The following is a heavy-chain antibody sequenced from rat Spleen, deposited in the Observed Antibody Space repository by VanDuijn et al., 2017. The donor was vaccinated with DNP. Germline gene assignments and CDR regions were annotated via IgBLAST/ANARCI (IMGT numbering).Heavy chain of an antibody. CDR2: ISYGGST. CDR1: GYSITSNY. Sequence: EVQLQESGPGLVKPPQSLSLTCSVTGYSITSNYWGWIRKFPGSELEWIGTISYGGSTHYNPSLKSRISITRDTSKNQFFLQLNSLTTEDTATYYCARWTRYFDAWGQGVMVTVSS. CDR3: ARWTRYFDA. D-gene: IGHD1-4*01. V-gene: IGHV3-1*01. J-gene: IGHJ2*01.